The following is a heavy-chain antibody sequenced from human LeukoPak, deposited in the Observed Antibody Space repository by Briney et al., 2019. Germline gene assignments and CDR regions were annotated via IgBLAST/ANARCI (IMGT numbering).Heavy chain of an antibody. D-gene: IGHD2-2*01. J-gene: IGHJ4*02. CDR1: GLTFAGYD. CDR3: AKRFCSATRCFHFDY. Sequence: GGSLGLSCAASGLTFAGYDMSWVRQAPGKGLEWVSTISASGDNTYYAGSVKGRFTISRDNSKNTLYLQMDSLRAEDTAVYYCAKRFCSATRCFHFDYWGQGTLVTVSS. V-gene: IGHV3-23*01. CDR2: ISASGDNT.